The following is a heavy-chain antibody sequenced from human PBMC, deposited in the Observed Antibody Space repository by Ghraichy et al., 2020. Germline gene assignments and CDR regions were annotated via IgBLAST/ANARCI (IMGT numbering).Heavy chain of an antibody. Sequence: GGSLRLSCAASGFTFSRYGMHWVRQAPGKGLEWVAVIWYDGSKKYYGDSVKGRFTISRDNSKNTLYLQMNSLRAEDTALYYCARGPETYDILTGDYPDLTLLYWGQGSLVSVSS. CDR2: IWYDGSKK. J-gene: IGHJ4*02. CDR3: ARGPETYDILTGDYPDLTLLY. D-gene: IGHD3-9*01. CDR1: GFTFSRYG. V-gene: IGHV3-33*01.